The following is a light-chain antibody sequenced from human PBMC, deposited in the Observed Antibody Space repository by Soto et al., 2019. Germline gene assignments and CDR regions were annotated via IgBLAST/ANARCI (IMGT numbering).Light chain of an antibody. CDR1: QSVNSY. V-gene: IGKV3-11*01. CDR2: DTS. J-gene: IGKJ2*01. Sequence: EIVLTQSPATLSLSPGERATLSCRASQSVNSYLAWYQQKCGQAPRLLIYDTSNRATGIPDRFSGSGSETDFTLTISSLDPEDFAVYYCQQRSSWPTFGQGTRLELK. CDR3: QQRSSWPT.